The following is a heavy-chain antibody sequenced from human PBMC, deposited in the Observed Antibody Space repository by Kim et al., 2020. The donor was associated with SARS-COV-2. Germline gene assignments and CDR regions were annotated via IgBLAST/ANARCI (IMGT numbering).Heavy chain of an antibody. V-gene: IGHV4-59*01. CDR3: ARVQDYDILTAGRVAAFDI. Sequence: SRVTISVDTSKNQFSLKLSSVTAADTAVYYCARVQDYDILTAGRVAAFDIWGQGTMVTVSS. J-gene: IGHJ3*02. D-gene: IGHD3-9*01.